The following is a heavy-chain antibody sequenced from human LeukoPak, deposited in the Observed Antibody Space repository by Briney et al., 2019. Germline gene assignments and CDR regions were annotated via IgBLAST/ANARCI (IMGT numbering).Heavy chain of an antibody. D-gene: IGHD6-6*01. J-gene: IGHJ6*03. CDR3: AKESRGLIAARPLSYMDV. Sequence: HPGGSLRLSCAASGFTFSSYAMSWVRQAPGKGLEWVSAISGSGGSTYYADSVKGRFTISRDNSKNTLYLQMNSLRAEDTAVYYCAKESRGLIAARPLSYMDVWGKGTTVTVSS. CDR2: ISGSGGST. CDR1: GFTFSSYA. V-gene: IGHV3-23*01.